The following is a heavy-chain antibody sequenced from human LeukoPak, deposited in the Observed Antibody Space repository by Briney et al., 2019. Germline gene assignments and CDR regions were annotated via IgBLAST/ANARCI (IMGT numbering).Heavy chain of an antibody. CDR2: IYTSGST. CDR1: GGSISSYY. CDR3: ARLISGYHDY. D-gene: IGHD3-22*01. J-gene: IGHJ4*02. V-gene: IGHV4-4*09. Sequence: SETLSLTCTVSGGSISSYYWSWLRQPPGKGLEWIGYIYTSGSTNYNPSLKSRVTILVDTSKNQFSLKLSSVTAADTAVYYCARLISGYHDYWGQGTLVTVSS.